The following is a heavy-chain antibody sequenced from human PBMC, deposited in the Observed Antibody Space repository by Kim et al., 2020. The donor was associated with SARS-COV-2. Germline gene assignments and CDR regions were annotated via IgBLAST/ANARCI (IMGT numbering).Heavy chain of an antibody. D-gene: IGHD3-22*01. CDR2: P. V-gene: IGHV3-74*01. Sequence: PTYADSVKGRSTISTDNAKNTLYLQMNRLRAEDTAVYYCARIGSSGYYPYWGQGTLVTVSS. J-gene: IGHJ4*02. CDR3: ARIGSSGYYPY.